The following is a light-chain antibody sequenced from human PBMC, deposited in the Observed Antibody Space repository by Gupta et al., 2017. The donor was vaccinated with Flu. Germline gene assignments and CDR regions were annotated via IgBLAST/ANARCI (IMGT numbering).Light chain of an antibody. CDR2: KAS. J-gene: IGKJ4*01. CDR1: QSISSW. Sequence: DIQMTQSPSTLSASVGDRVTITCRASQSISSWLAWYQQKPGKAPKLLIYKASSLESGVPSRFSGSGSGTEFTLTISSLQPDDFATYYCQQYNSYSTFGGRTKVEIK. V-gene: IGKV1-5*03. CDR3: QQYNSYST.